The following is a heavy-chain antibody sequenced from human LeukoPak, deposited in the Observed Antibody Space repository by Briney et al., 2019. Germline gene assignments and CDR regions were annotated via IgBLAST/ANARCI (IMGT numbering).Heavy chain of an antibody. CDR3: AKDRLGALLYFDS. Sequence: SETLSLTCAVYGGSFSGYYWSWIRQPPGKGLEWIGEINHSGSTNYNPSLKSRVTISVDTSKNQFSLKLSSVTAADTAVYYCAKDRLGALLYFDSWGQGTLVTVSS. CDR2: INHSGST. V-gene: IGHV4-34*01. CDR1: GGSFSGYY. J-gene: IGHJ4*02. D-gene: IGHD1-26*01.